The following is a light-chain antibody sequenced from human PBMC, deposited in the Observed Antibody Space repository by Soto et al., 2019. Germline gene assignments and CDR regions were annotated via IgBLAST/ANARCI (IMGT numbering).Light chain of an antibody. J-gene: IGKJ2*01. CDR2: ETS. CDR3: QQRTNWMYT. V-gene: IGKV3-11*01. Sequence: EIVLTQSPATLSLSPGERATLSCRASQSVSSYLAWYQQKPGQAPRLLIYETSNRATGIPARFNGSGSGTDFTLTISSLVPEDFAVYYCQQRTNWMYTFGQGTKLEI. CDR1: QSVSSY.